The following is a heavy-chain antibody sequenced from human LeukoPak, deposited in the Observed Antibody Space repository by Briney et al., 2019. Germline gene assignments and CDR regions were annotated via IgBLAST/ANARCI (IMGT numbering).Heavy chain of an antibody. J-gene: IGHJ4*02. CDR1: GGSISSSSYF. D-gene: IGHD6-19*01. CDR3: ARLPPTESSGWGRPFDY. CDR2: VYDSGST. V-gene: IGHV4-39*01. Sequence: PSETLSLTCTVSGGSISSSSYFWGWIRQPPGKGLEWIGSVYDSGSTYYNPSLKSRVTISVDTSKNQFSLELSSVTAADTAVLYCARLPPTESSGWGRPFDYWGQGTLVTVSS.